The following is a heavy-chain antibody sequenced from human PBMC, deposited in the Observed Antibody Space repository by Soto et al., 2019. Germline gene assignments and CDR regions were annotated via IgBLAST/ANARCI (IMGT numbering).Heavy chain of an antibody. D-gene: IGHD5-12*01. V-gene: IGHV1-69*06. CDR2: IIPIFGTA. CDR3: AVRVGKMATIGGDY. Sequence: QVQLVQSGAEVKKPGSSVKVSCKASGGTFSSYAISWVRRAPGQGLEWMGGIIPIFGTANYAQKFQGRVTITADKSTSTAYMELSSLRSEDTAVYYCAVRVGKMATIGGDYWGQGTLVTVSS. J-gene: IGHJ4*02. CDR1: GGTFSSYA.